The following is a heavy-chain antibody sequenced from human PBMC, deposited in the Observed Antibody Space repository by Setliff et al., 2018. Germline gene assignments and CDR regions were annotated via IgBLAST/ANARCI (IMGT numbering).Heavy chain of an antibody. CDR1: GFAFSDEP. V-gene: IGHV3-48*01. CDR2: IRGRGDNI. CDR3: VKDYDWTFDS. D-gene: IGHD3-16*01. J-gene: IGHJ4*02. Sequence: PGGSLRLSCVASGFAFSDEPMNWVRQAPGKGLEWISHIRGRGDNIRYADSVMGRFTISRDNAKKSLYLEMSSLRAEDTAMYYCVKDYDWTFDSWGQGVLVTVSS.